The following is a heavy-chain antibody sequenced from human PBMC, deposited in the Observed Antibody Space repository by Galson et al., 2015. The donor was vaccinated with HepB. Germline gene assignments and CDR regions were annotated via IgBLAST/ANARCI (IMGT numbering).Heavy chain of an antibody. D-gene: IGHD3-22*01. CDR3: ARDYYYDTSGSTG. CDR1: GGTFSSYT. CDR2: IVPILHIS. Sequence: SVKVSCKASGGTFSSYTISWVRQAPGQGLEWMGRIVPILHISNYAQKFQGRVTITANTSTSTAYMELSSLRSEDTAVYYCARDYYYDTSGSTGWGQGTLVTVSS. V-gene: IGHV1-69*04. J-gene: IGHJ4*02.